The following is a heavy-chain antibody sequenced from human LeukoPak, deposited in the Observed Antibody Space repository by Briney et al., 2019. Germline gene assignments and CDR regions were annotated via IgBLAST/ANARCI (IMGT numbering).Heavy chain of an antibody. J-gene: IGHJ5*02. D-gene: IGHD6-6*01. CDR2: IYYSGSA. CDR1: GGSISSGGYY. CDR3: ARGGGAARCSWFDP. Sequence: SETLSLTCTVSGGSISSGGYYWSWIRQHPGKGLEWIGYIYYSGSAYYNPSLKSRVTISVDTSKNQFSLKLSSVTAADTAVYYCARGGGAARCSWFDPWGQGTLVTVSS. V-gene: IGHV4-31*03.